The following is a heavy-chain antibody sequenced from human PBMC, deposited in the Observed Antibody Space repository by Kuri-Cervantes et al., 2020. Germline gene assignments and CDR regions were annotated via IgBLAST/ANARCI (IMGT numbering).Heavy chain of an antibody. D-gene: IGHD3-16*01. CDR2: ISWNSASI. CDR1: GFTFDDYA. CDR3: ARAGSDGFGFDY. J-gene: IGHJ4*02. V-gene: IGHV3-9*01. Sequence: GGSLRLSCAASGFTFDDYAMHWVRQAPGKGLEWVSGISWNSASIGYADSVKGRFTISRDNSKNTLYLQMNSLRAEDTAVYYCARAGSDGFGFDYWGQGTLVTVSS.